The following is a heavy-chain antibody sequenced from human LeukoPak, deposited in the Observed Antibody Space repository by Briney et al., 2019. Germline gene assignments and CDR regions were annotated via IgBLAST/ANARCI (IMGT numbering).Heavy chain of an antibody. CDR3: ARRITVTTGVYFDY. D-gene: IGHD4-17*01. J-gene: IGHJ4*02. V-gene: IGHV3-30-3*01. Sequence: TGGSLRLSCAASGFTFSSYAMHWVRQAPGKGLEWVAVISYDGSNKYYADSVKGRFTISRDNSKNTLYLQMNSLRAEDTAVYYCARRITVTTGVYFDYWGQGTLVTVSS. CDR2: ISYDGSNK. CDR1: GFTFSSYA.